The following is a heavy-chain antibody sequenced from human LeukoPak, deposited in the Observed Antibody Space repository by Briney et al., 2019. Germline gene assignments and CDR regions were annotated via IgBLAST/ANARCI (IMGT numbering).Heavy chain of an antibody. D-gene: IGHD2-2*02. CDR1: GFTFSSYS. J-gene: IGHJ6*03. CDR2: ISSSSSSI. V-gene: IGHV3-48*01. Sequence: GGSLRLSCAASGFTFSSYSMNWVRQAPGKGLEWVSYISSSSSSIYYADSVKGRFTISRDNAKNSLYLQMNSLRAEDTAVYYCARDDIVVVPAAISNWYYYYYMDVWGKGTTVTVSS. CDR3: ARDDIVVVPAAISNWYYYYYMDV.